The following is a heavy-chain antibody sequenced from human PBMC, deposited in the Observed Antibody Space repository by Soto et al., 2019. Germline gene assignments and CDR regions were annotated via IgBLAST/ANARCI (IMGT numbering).Heavy chain of an antibody. CDR3: AAGYSGYETYYYYYMDV. CDR1: GGSISSVGYY. V-gene: IGHV4-31*03. D-gene: IGHD5-12*01. J-gene: IGHJ6*03. Sequence: SETLSLTCTVSGGSISSVGYYWSWIRQHPGKGLEWIGYIYYSGSTYFNPSLKSRVTISVDTSKNQFSLKLSSVTAADTAVYYCAAGYSGYETYYYYYMDVWGKGTTVTASS. CDR2: IYYSGST.